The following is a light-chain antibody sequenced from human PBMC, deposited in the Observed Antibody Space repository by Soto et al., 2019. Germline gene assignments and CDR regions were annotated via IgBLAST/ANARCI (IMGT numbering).Light chain of an antibody. V-gene: IGLV3-9*01. J-gene: IGLJ3*02. CDR2: RDS. Sequence: SYELTQPLAVSVALGQTARITCGGNKIGSKNEHWYQQKPGQAPVLVIYRDSNRPSGIPERFSGSNSGNTATLTISRAQAGDEADYYCRVWDSSAERVFGGGTKLTVL. CDR1: KIGSKN. CDR3: RVWDSSAERV.